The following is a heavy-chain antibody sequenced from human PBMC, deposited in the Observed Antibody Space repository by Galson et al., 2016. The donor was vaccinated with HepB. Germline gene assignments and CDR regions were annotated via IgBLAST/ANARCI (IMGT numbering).Heavy chain of an antibody. CDR2: IDTAGGT. Sequence: SLRLSCAASGFTFSSYDMHWVRQATGKGLEWVQGIDTAGGTSYLGAVKGRITISRENAKNSLYLQMNSLRVGDTAVYYCVREILLVVGYYGMDVWGHGTTVTVSS. J-gene: IGHJ6*02. CDR1: GFTFSSYD. V-gene: IGHV3-13*01. CDR3: VREILLVVGYYGMDV. D-gene: IGHD5-18*01.